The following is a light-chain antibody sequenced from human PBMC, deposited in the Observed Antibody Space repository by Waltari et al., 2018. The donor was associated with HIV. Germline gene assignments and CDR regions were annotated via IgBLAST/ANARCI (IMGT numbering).Light chain of an antibody. CDR2: EVS. CDR1: SSDVGGYNL. Sequence: QSALTQPASVSGSPGQSITISCTGTSSDVGGYNLVSWYQQHPGKAPKLMIYEVSKRPSEVSNRFSGSKSGNTASLTISGLQAGDEADYYCCAYAGSTTYVIFGWGTKLTVL. CDR3: CAYAGSTTYVI. J-gene: IGLJ2*01. V-gene: IGLV2-23*02.